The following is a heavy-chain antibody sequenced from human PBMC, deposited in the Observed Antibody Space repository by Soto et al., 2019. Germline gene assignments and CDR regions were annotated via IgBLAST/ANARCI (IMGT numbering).Heavy chain of an antibody. V-gene: IGHV1-69*01. Sequence: QVQLVQAGAEVKKPGSSVKVSCKASGGTFSSYAISWVRQAPGQGLEWMGGIIPIFGTANYAQKFQGRVTITADESTSTAYMELSSLRSEDTAVYYCARDTKRRDYDILTRWPTPDAFDIWGQGTMVTVSS. CDR2: IIPIFGTA. CDR3: ARDTKRRDYDILTRWPTPDAFDI. CDR1: GGTFSSYA. D-gene: IGHD3-9*01. J-gene: IGHJ3*02.